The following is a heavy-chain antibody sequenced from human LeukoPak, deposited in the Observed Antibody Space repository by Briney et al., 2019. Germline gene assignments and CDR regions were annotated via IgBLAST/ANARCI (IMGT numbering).Heavy chain of an antibody. V-gene: IGHV3-11*01. D-gene: IGHD3-22*01. CDR2: ISSSGSSI. CDR1: GFIFSHYY. CDR3: ARTTGYYDSSGYL. Sequence: QPGGSLRLSCAASGFIFSHYYMSWIRQAPGKGLEWVSYISSSGSSIYYADPVKGRFTISRDNAKNSLYLQMNSLRAEDTAVYYCARTTGYYDSSGYLWGQGTLVTVSS. J-gene: IGHJ4*02.